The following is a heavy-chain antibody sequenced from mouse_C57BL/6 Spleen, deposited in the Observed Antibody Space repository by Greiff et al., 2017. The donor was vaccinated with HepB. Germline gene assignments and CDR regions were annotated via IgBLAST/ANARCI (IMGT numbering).Heavy chain of an antibody. CDR2: IDPSDSYT. V-gene: IGHV1-69*01. CDR1: GYTFTSYW. CDR3: ARGLQRSYFDY. Sequence: VQLQQPGAELVMPGASVKLSCKASGYTFTSYWMHWVKQRPGQGLEWIGEIDPSDSYTNYNQKFKGKSTLTVDKSSSTAYMQLSSLTSEDSAVYYCARGLQRSYFDYWGQGTTLTVSS. J-gene: IGHJ2*01. D-gene: IGHD1-1*01.